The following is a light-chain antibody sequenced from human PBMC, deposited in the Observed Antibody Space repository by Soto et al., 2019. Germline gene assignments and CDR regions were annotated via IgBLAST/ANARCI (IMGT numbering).Light chain of an antibody. CDR3: QQYGSSPTT. CDR1: QSVFNNH. J-gene: IGKJ1*01. V-gene: IGKV3-20*01. CDR2: GAS. Sequence: EIVLTQSPGTLSLSPGERATLSCRASQSVFNNHIGWYQQKPGQATRRLICGASCRATGIPDRLSGSGSGTDFPLTIIILEPEDFAVYYCQQYGSSPTTFGQGTKVESK.